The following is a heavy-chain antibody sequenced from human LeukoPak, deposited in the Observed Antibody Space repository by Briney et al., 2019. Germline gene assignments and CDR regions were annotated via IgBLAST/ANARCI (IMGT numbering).Heavy chain of an antibody. V-gene: IGHV3-74*01. CDR2: INSDGSST. CDR1: GFTFSSYW. D-gene: IGHD6-13*01. J-gene: IGHJ6*03. Sequence: GGSLRLSRAASGFTFSSYWMHWVRQAPGKGLVWVSRINSDGSSTSYADSVKGRFTISRDNAKNTLYLQMNSLRAEDTAVYYCARAPPQYSSSWYRRDYYYYMDVWGKGTTVTVSS. CDR3: ARAPPQYSSSWYRRDYYYYMDV.